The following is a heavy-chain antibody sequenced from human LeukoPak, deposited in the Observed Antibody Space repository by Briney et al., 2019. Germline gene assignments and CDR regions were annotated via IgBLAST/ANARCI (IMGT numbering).Heavy chain of an antibody. D-gene: IGHD6-13*01. CDR3: ASRYASSWTSFDY. V-gene: IGHV4-39*01. CDR1: GGSISISSYY. Sequence: SETLSLTCTVSGGSISISSYYWAWIRQPPGKGLEWIASIYSSGSTHYNPSLKSRVTISGDTSKNQFSLRLSSVTAADTAVYYCASRYASSWTSFDYWGQGTLVTVSS. J-gene: IGHJ4*02. CDR2: IYSSGST.